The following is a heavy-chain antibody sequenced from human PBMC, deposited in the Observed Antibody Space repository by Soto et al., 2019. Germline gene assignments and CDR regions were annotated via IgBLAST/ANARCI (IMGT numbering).Heavy chain of an antibody. CDR3: AREINRRDAFAI. CDR2: ISADNGNT. CDR1: GYIFTSYG. Sequence: SVRVSCKASGYIFTSYGISWVRQAPGQGREGRGWISADNGNTDYARKLQGRITMTTDISTSTAYMELRSLRSDDPAVYYCAREINRRDAFAIWGHGTMLTGSS. V-gene: IGHV1-18*04. J-gene: IGHJ3*02.